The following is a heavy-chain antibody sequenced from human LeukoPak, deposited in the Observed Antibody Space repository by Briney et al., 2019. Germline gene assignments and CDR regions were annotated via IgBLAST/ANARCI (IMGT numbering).Heavy chain of an antibody. V-gene: IGHV4-30-4*01. D-gene: IGHD5-18*01. CDR1: GGSISSGDYY. Sequence: SETLSLTCTVSGGSISSGDYYWSWIRQPPGKGLEWIGYIYYSGSTYYNPSLKCRVTISVDTSKNQFSLKLSSVTAADTAVYYCARLTVDTAMGYFDYWGQGTLVTVSS. CDR2: IYYSGST. J-gene: IGHJ4*02. CDR3: ARLTVDTAMGYFDY.